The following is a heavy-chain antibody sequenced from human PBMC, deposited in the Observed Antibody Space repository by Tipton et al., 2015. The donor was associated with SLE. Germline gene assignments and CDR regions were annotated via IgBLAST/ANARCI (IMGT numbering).Heavy chain of an antibody. CDR1: GGSFSGYY. CDR3: ASAPQAARNAFDI. Sequence: TLSPTCAVYGGSFSGYYWSWIRQPPGKGLEWIGEINHSGSTNYNPSLKSRVTISVDTSKNQFSLKLSSVTAADTAVYYCASAPQAARNAFDIWGQGTMVTVSS. D-gene: IGHD6-6*01. CDR2: INHSGST. V-gene: IGHV4-34*01. J-gene: IGHJ3*02.